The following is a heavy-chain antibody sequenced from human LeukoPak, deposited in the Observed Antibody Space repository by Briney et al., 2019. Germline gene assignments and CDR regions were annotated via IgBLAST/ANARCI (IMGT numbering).Heavy chain of an antibody. V-gene: IGHV3-23*01. Sequence: GGSLRLSCAASGFTFSSYAMSWVRQAPGKGLEWVSGISGSDGSTNYADSVKGRFTISRENSKNTLYLQMNSLRAEDTAVYYCAKQYCTNGVCPKGFYYYYYMDVWGKGTTVTVSS. CDR1: GFTFSSYA. CDR3: AKQYCTNGVCPKGFYYYYYMDV. J-gene: IGHJ6*03. CDR2: ISGSDGST. D-gene: IGHD2-8*01.